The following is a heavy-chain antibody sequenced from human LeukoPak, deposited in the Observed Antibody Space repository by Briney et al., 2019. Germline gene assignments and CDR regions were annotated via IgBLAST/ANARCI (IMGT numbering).Heavy chain of an antibody. D-gene: IGHD3-22*01. CDR3: ARGTYYYDSSGYYYGLDQPFDY. Sequence: SETLSLTCAVYGGSFSGYYGSWIRQPPGKGLEWIGEINHSGGTNYNPSLKSRVTISVDTSKNQFSLKLSSVTAADTAVYYCARGTYYYDSSGYYYGLDQPFDYWGQGTLVTVSS. J-gene: IGHJ4*02. V-gene: IGHV4-34*01. CDR2: INHSGGT. CDR1: GGSFSGYY.